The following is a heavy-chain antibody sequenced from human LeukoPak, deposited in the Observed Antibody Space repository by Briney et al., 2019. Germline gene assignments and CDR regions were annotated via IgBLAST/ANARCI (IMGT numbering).Heavy chain of an antibody. CDR3: ARELAARFDS. D-gene: IGHD6-6*01. V-gene: IGHV4-4*07. Sequence: TSETLSLTCTVSGDSISGYYWSWIRQPAGKGLEWIGRIYTSGSTNYNPSLKSRVTMSVDTSKNQFSLNLSSVTAADTAVYYCARELAARFDSWGQGTLVTVSS. CDR2: IYTSGST. CDR1: GDSISGYY. J-gene: IGHJ5*01.